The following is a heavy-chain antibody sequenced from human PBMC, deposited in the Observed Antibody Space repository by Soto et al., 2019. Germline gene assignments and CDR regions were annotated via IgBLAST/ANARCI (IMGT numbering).Heavy chain of an antibody. Sequence: ASVKVSWKVSGYTLTELSMHWVRQAPGKGLEWMGGFDPEDGETIYAQKFQGRVTMTEDTSTDTAYMELSSLRSEDTAVYYCATPPPVYSSSWYFSYWGQGTLVTVSS. CDR2: FDPEDGET. CDR3: ATPPPVYSSSWYFSY. D-gene: IGHD6-13*01. V-gene: IGHV1-24*01. J-gene: IGHJ4*02. CDR1: GYTLTELS.